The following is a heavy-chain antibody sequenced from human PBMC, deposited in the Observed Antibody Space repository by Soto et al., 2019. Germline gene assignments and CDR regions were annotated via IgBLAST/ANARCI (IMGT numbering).Heavy chain of an antibody. V-gene: IGHV3-11*06. CDR1: GFTFSDYY. Sequence: GGSLRLSCAASGFTFSDYYMSWIRQAPGKGLEWVSYISSSSSYTNYADSVKGRFTISRDTAKNSLYLQMNSLRAEDTAMYYCARPLPYPIGVAADPDAFDIWGQGTMVTVSS. J-gene: IGHJ3*02. D-gene: IGHD6-19*01. CDR2: ISSSSSYT. CDR3: ARPLPYPIGVAADPDAFDI.